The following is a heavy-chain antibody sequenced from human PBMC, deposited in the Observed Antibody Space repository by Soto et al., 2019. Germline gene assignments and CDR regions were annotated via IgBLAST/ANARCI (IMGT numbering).Heavy chain of an antibody. D-gene: IGHD3-16*01. CDR2: VYYTGRT. CDR1: GGSISGSY. J-gene: IGHJ3*02. CDR3: ARGVDYAPDEFEI. V-gene: IGHV4-59*01. Sequence: LSETLSLTCGVSGGSISGSYWSWIRQSPGKGLEWLGYVYYTGRTNYNPSLRSRVSISVDTSKNQFSLKLTSVTAADTAVYYCARGVDYAPDEFEIWGQGTLVTVSS.